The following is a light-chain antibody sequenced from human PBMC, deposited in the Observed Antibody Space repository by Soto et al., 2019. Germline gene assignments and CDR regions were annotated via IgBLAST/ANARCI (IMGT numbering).Light chain of an antibody. Sequence: QSALTQPPSVCGSPGQSITISCTGTSNDIGTYDYVSWYQQHPGKVPKLMIFDVSNRPSGVSNRFSGSKSGNTASLTISGLQAEGEADYYCCSYTGISTLYVFGSGTQVTVL. CDR1: SNDIGTYDY. CDR2: DVS. V-gene: IGLV2-14*03. CDR3: CSYTGISTLYV. J-gene: IGLJ1*01.